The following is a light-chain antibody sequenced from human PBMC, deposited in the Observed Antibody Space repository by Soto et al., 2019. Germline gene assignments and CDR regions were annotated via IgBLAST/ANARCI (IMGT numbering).Light chain of an antibody. Sequence: DIQMTQSPSTLSASVGDRVTITCRASQSISSWLAWYQQKPGTAPKLLIYTASTLESGVPSRFSGSGSGTEFTLTISSLPPDDFATYYCQQYNSYPWTFGQGTKVEIK. CDR1: QSISSW. V-gene: IGKV1-5*03. CDR2: TAS. CDR3: QQYNSYPWT. J-gene: IGKJ1*01.